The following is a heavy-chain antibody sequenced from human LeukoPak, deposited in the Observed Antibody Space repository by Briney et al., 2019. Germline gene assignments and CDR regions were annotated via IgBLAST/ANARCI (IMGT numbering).Heavy chain of an antibody. V-gene: IGHV1-8*02. J-gene: IGHJ6*03. Sequence: ASVTVSCKASGGTFSSYAISGVRQAPGQGLEWMGWMNPNSGNTDYAQKFQGRVTMTRNTSISTAYMELSSLRSEDTAVYYCARLGSGSIFYYMDVWGKGTTVTVSS. D-gene: IGHD3-10*01. CDR1: GGTFSSYA. CDR2: MNPNSGNT. CDR3: ARLGSGSIFYYMDV.